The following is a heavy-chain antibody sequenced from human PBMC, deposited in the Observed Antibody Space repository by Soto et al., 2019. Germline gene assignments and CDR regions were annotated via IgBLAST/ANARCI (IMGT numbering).Heavy chain of an antibody. CDR2: IIPIFGTA. V-gene: IGHV1-69*06. CDR1: GCTFSKYA. Sequence: SVKVSCKASGCTFSKYAFNWVRQAPGQGLEWMGGIIPIFGTANYAQKFQGRVTITADTSTSTAYMELSSLRSEDTAVYFCAATPTPVTEFYWFEPLGQGTLVSVSS. CDR3: AATPTPVTEFYWFEP. D-gene: IGHD4-4*01. J-gene: IGHJ5*02.